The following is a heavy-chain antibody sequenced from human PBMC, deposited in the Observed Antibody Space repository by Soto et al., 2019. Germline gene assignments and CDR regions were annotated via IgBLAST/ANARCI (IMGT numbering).Heavy chain of an antibody. CDR2: IYHSGT. CDR3: ASISSRYCSGGTCYRPIDY. Sequence: QLQLQESGSGLVKPSQTLSLTCAVSGGSISSGGYSWSWIRQPPGKGLEWIGYIYHSGTYYNPSLKSRVTISVDRSKHQLSLKLSSVTAADTAVYYCASISSRYCSGGTCYRPIDYWGQGTLVTVSS. V-gene: IGHV4-30-2*01. D-gene: IGHD2-15*01. CDR1: GGSISSGGYS. J-gene: IGHJ4*02.